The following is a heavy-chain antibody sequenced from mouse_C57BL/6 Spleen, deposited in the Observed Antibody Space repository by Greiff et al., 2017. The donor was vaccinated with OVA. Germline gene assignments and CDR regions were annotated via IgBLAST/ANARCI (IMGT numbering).Heavy chain of an antibody. Sequence: QVQLKESGAELVKPGASVKLSCKASGYTFTEYTIHWVKQRSGQGLEWIGWFYPGSGSIKYNEKFKDKATLTADKSSSTVYMELSRLTSEDSAVYFCARHEEGYYYGSSYDYAMDYWGQGTSVTVSS. CDR1: GYTFTEYT. V-gene: IGHV1-62-2*01. D-gene: IGHD1-1*01. J-gene: IGHJ4*01. CDR2: FYPGSGSI. CDR3: ARHEEGYYYGSSYDYAMDY.